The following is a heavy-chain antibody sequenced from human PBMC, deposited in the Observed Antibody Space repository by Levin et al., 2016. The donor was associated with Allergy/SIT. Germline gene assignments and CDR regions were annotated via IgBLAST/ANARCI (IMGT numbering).Heavy chain of an antibody. CDR1: GGSISSYY. V-gene: IGHV4-59*01. CDR3: ARDSSGSYYTHPYYYYYMDV. D-gene: IGHD3-10*01. J-gene: IGHJ6*03. CDR2: IYYSGST. Sequence: SETLSLTCTVSGGSISSYYWSWIRQPPGKGLEWIGYIYYSGSTNYNPSLKSRVTISVDTSKNQFSLKLSSVTAADTAVYYCARDSSGSYYTHPYYYYYMDVWGKGTTVTVSS.